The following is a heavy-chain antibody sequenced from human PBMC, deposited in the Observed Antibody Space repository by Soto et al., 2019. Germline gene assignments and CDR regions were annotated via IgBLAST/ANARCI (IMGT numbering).Heavy chain of an antibody. Sequence: QVQLQESGPGLVKPSQTLSLTCTVSGGSITSGGYYWSWIRQHPGKALEWIGYLYFSGTTYSNPSLMSRVTISGDTSKNLSAFKLSCVTAVDPCVYFCASVWGGVCLYVMDVWGQGTTVTVSS. D-gene: IGHD2-21*02. V-gene: IGHV4-31*03. J-gene: IGHJ6*02. CDR1: GGSITSGGYY. CDR2: LYFSGTT. CDR3: ASVWGGVCLYVMDV.